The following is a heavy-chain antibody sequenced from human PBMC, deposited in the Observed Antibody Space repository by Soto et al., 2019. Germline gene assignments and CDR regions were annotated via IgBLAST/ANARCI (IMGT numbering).Heavy chain of an antibody. V-gene: IGHV4-30-4*02. D-gene: IGHD6-6*01. CDR2: IYYSGST. CDR1: GGSISSGDYY. CDR3: PRGLGAARPGWFAP. J-gene: IGHJ5*02. Sequence: SETLSLTCTVSGGSISSGDYYWSWIRQPPGKGLEWIGYIYYSGSTYYNPSLKSRVTISVDTSNNQFSLKLSSVTATDTAVYYCPRGLGAARPGWFAPWGQGTLVTVST.